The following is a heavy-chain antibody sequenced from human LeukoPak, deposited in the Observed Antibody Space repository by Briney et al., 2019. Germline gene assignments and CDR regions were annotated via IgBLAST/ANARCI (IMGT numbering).Heavy chain of an antibody. CDR3: ARGHCSGGSCYSANLNYFDH. Sequence: SETLSLTCTVSGGSISSYYWSWIRQPPGKGLEWIGYIYYSGSTNYNPSLKSRVTISVDTSKNQFSLKLSSVTAADTAVYYCARGHCSGGSCYSANLNYFDHWGQGTLVTVSS. CDR2: IYYSGST. D-gene: IGHD2-15*01. J-gene: IGHJ4*02. V-gene: IGHV4-59*08. CDR1: GGSISSYY.